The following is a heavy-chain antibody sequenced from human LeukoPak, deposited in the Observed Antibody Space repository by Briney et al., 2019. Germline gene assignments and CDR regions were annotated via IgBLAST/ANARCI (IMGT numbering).Heavy chain of an antibody. V-gene: IGHV3-30*02. CDR1: GFTFSSYG. Sequence: GGSLRLSCAASGFTFSSYGMHWVRQAPGKGLEWVAFIRYDGSNKYYADSVKGRFTISRDNAKNSLSLQMNSLRAEDTGVYYCAVRQAVIVAHWGQGTLVTVSS. D-gene: IGHD2-21*01. CDR2: IRYDGSNK. J-gene: IGHJ5*02. CDR3: AVRQAVIVAH.